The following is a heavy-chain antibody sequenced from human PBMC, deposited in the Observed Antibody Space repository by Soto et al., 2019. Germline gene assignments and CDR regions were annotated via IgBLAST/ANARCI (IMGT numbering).Heavy chain of an antibody. CDR2: IILIFGTA. V-gene: IGHV1-69*01. Sequence: QVQLVQSGAEVKKPGSSVKVSCKVSGGTFSSYAISWVRQAPGQGLEWMGGIILIFGTANYAQKFLGRVKITPAEPTSTTYMKLSSLRSEATAVYYCARGPPYHFWSGYYPKNNYYYGMDVWRQATTVTVSS. D-gene: IGHD3-3*01. CDR1: GGTFSSYA. J-gene: IGHJ6*02. CDR3: ARGPPYHFWSGYYPKNNYYYGMDV.